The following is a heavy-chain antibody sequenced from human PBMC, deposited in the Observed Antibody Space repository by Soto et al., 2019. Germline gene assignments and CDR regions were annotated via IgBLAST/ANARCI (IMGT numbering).Heavy chain of an antibody. V-gene: IGHV3-23*01. Sequence: GGPLRLPCAASGFTFSTYALSWVRQAPGKGLEWVLAISANGQGIYYADSVRGRFTISRDNSKDTIFLHMDSLRAEDTAVYYCAKDRNYPRDQFHYWGQGTLVTVSS. J-gene: IGHJ4*02. CDR2: ISANGQGI. CDR3: AKDRNYPRDQFHY. CDR1: GFTFSTYA. D-gene: IGHD1-7*01.